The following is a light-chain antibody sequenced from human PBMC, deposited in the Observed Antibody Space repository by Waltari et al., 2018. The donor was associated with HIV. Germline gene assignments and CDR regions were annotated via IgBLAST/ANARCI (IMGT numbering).Light chain of an antibody. CDR3: QRYGSSPWT. J-gene: IGKJ1*01. V-gene: IGKV3-20*01. CDR1: QSVSSSY. CDR2: GAS. Sequence: EIVLTQSPGTLSLSPGERATLSCRASQSVSSSYLAWYQQKPGQAPRLLIYGASSRATGIPDRFSGSGSGTDFTLTISRLEPEDFAVYYCQRYGSSPWTFGQGTKVEIK.